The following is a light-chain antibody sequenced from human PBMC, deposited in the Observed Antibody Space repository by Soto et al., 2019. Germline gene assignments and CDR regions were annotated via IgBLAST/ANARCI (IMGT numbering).Light chain of an antibody. CDR1: SSDVGGYSY. CDR2: DVS. V-gene: IGLV2-14*01. CDR3: ASYTTSSTYA. J-gene: IGLJ1*01. Sequence: QSVLTQPASVSGSPGQSIAISCTGTSSDVGGYSYVSWYQQQPGKAPKLVISDVSNRPSGVSDRFSGSKSGNTASLTISGLQTEDEADYYCASYTTSSTYAFGTG.